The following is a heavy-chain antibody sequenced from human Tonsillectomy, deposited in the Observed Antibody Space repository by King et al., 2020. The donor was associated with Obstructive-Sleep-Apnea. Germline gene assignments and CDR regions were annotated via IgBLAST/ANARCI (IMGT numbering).Heavy chain of an antibody. Sequence: VQLQESGPGLVKPSQTMSLTCSVSGASISSGDYYWGWIRQPPGKGLEWIAYIYFSGSTYYNPSLKSRLTMSLDTSRNQFSLKLSSVTAADTALYYCAREGRDDSSGYFYFDYWGQGTLVTVSS. J-gene: IGHJ4*02. CDR2: IYFSGST. CDR3: AREGRDDSSGYFYFDY. V-gene: IGHV4-30-4*01. D-gene: IGHD3-22*01. CDR1: GASISSGDYY.